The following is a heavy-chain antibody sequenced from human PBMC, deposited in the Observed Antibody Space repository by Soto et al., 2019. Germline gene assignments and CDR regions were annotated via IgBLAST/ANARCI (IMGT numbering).Heavy chain of an antibody. V-gene: IGHV1-18*01. D-gene: IGHD6-13*01. J-gene: IGHJ6*02. CDR3: ASGAGGSYSSSWYFYYYGMDV. Sequence: ASVKVSCKASGYTFTSYGISWVRQAPGQGLEWMGWISAYNGNTNYAQKLQGRVTMTTDTSTSTAYMELRSLRSDDTAVYYCASGAGGSYSSSWYFYYYGMDVWGQGTTVTVSS. CDR2: ISAYNGNT. CDR1: GYTFTSYG.